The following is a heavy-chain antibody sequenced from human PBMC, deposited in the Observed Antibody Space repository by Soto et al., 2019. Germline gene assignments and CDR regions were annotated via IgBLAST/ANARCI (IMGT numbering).Heavy chain of an antibody. CDR3: ARDGCSGGSCYFGEKDDAFDI. J-gene: IGHJ3*02. Sequence: GGALRLSCAASGFTLSDYYIRWIRPAPGKGVEWVSYISSSGSPIYYADSVKGRFTIYRDNAKNSLYLQMNSLRAEDTAVYYCARDGCSGGSCYFGEKDDAFDIWGQGTMVTVSS. V-gene: IGHV3-11*01. D-gene: IGHD2-15*01. CDR2: ISSSGSPI. CDR1: GFTLSDYY.